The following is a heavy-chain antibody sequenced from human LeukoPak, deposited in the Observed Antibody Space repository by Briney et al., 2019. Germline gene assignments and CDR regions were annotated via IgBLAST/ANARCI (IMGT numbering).Heavy chain of an antibody. V-gene: IGHV4-39*07. CDR3: ARALPDTAMVNDAFDI. Sequence: SETLSLTCTVSGGSISSSSYYWGWIRQPPGKGLEWIGSIYYSGSTYYNPSLKSRITISVDTSKHQFSLKLSSVTAADTAVYYCARALPDTAMVNDAFDIWGQGTMVTVSS. CDR1: GGSISSSSYY. J-gene: IGHJ3*02. D-gene: IGHD5-18*01. CDR2: IYYSGST.